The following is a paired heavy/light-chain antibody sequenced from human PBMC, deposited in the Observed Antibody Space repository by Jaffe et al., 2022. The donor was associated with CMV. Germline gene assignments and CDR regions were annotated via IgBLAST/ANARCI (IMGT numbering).Heavy chain of an antibody. V-gene: IGHV4-39*01. CDR1: GGSISSSSYS. J-gene: IGHJ4*02. CDR3: ATHSSYYSDSSGQRVFDY. Sequence: QLQLQESGPGLVKPSETLSLTCSVSGGSISSSSYSWGWIRQPPGKGLQWIGNISYSGSGNYNPSLKSRVTIAVDTSKNHLSLKLRSVTAADTAVYYCATHSSYYSDSSGQRVFDYWGQGTLVTVSS. D-gene: IGHD3-22*01. CDR2: ISYSGSG.
Light chain of an antibody. CDR1: SSNIGAGYD. V-gene: IGLV1-40*01. Sequence: QSVLTQPPSVSGAPGQRVTISCTGNSSNIGAGYDVHWYQQLPGTAPKLLIYANSNRPSGVPDRISGSKSATSASLAITGLQAEDEADYYCQSYDSSLSASVFGGGTKLTVL. CDR2: ANS. CDR3: QSYDSSLSASV. J-gene: IGLJ2*01.